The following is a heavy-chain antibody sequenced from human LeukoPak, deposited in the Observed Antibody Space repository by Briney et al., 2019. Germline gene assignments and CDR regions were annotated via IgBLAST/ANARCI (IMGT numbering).Heavy chain of an antibody. J-gene: IGHJ4*02. CDR2: ISYDGSNE. Sequence: GGSLRLSCAASRFTFSSYGMHWVRQAPGKGLEWVAVISYDGSNEYFADSVKGRFAISRDNSKNTLYLQVNSLRAEDTAVYYCAKDRLAAAGKGLRSVGFDYWGQGTLVTVSS. CDR3: AKDRLAAAGKGLRSVGFDY. D-gene: IGHD6-13*01. CDR1: RFTFSSYG. V-gene: IGHV3-30*18.